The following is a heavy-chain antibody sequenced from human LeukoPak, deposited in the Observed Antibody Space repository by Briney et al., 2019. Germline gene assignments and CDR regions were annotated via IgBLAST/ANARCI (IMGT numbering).Heavy chain of an antibody. D-gene: IGHD6-6*01. CDR1: GGSIINYY. CDR3: ARLGVRYTTSSWWFDP. V-gene: IGHV4-59*08. J-gene: IGHJ5*02. Sequence: PSETLSLTCSVSGGSIINYYWSWIRQPPGKGLEWIGYIYYSGSTNYSPSLKSRVTISVDTSKNQFSLKLSSVTAADTAVYYCARLGVRYTTSSWWFDPWGQGILDTVSS. CDR2: IYYSGST.